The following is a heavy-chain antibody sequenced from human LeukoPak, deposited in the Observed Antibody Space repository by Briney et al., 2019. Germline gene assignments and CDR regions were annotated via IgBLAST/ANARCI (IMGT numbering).Heavy chain of an antibody. Sequence: GGSLSLSYAASGFTFDNYRMSWVRQPPGKGLEWVSTVNADGGNTYYADSVKGRFTISRDNSKSTLILQMNSLRVEDTALYYCTKRVKYGGTWDHFADWGQGTLVTVSS. CDR3: TKRVKYGGTWDHFAD. CDR2: VNADGGNT. D-gene: IGHD1-26*01. V-gene: IGHV3-23*01. J-gene: IGHJ4*02. CDR1: GFTFDNYR.